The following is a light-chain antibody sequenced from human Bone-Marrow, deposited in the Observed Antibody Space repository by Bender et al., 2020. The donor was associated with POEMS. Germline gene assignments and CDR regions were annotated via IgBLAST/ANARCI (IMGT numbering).Light chain of an antibody. CDR2: RND. Sequence: QSVLTQPPSASETPGQRVTISCSGSSSNIEYNFVYWYQQVPGTAPKLLICRNDQRPSGVPDRFSGSKSGTSASLAITGLQAEDEADYYCQSYDSSLSGSVFGGGTKVTVL. V-gene: IGLV1-47*01. CDR1: SSNIEYNF. J-gene: IGLJ2*01. CDR3: QSYDSSLSGSV.